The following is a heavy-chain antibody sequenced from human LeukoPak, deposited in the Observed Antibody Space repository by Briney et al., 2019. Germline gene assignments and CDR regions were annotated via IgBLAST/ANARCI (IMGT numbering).Heavy chain of an antibody. V-gene: IGHV1-2*02. J-gene: IGHJ6*03. CDR2: INPNSGGT. CDR1: GYTFTGYY. D-gene: IGHD2-15*01. CDR3: ARDLVGIAHKLGEYYYYYYMDV. Sequence: ASVKVSCKASGYTFTGYYMHWVRQAPGQGLEWMGWINPNSGGTNYAQKFQGRVTMTRDTSISTAYMELSRLRSDDTAVYYCARDLVGIAHKLGEYYYYYYMDVWGKGTTVTVSS.